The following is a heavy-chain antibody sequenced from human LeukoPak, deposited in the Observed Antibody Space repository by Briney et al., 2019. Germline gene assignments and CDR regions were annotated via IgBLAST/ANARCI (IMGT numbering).Heavy chain of an antibody. CDR3: ARETPRLLGANGFDY. D-gene: IGHD1-26*01. J-gene: IGHJ4*02. CDR2: ISSSGSTI. CDR1: GFTFSSYE. V-gene: IGHV3-48*03. Sequence: GGSLRLSCAASGFTFSSYEMNWVRQAPGKGLEWVSYISSSGSTIYYADSVKGRFTISRDNAKNSLYLQMNSLRAEDTAVYYCARETPRLLGANGFDYWGQGTLVTVSS.